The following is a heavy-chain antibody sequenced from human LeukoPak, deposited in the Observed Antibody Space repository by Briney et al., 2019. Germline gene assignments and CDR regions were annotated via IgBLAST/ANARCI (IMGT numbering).Heavy chain of an antibody. D-gene: IGHD3-22*01. CDR1: GFTFSSYA. V-gene: IGHV3-30-3*01. J-gene: IGHJ4*02. CDR3: ARADYPDSSGYYWRLDY. Sequence: GGSLRLSCAASGFTFSSYAMHWVRQAPGKGLEWVAVISYDGSNKYYADSVKGRFTISRDNSKNTLYLQMNSLRAEDTAVYYCARADYPDSSGYYWRLDYWGQGTLVTVSP. CDR2: ISYDGSNK.